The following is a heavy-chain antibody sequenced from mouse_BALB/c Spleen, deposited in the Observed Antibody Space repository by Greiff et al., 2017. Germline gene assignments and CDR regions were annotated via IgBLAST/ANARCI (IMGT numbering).Heavy chain of an antibody. Sequence: EVKLMESGGGLVQPGGSRKLSCAASGFTFSSFGMHWVRQAPEKGLEWVAYISSGSSTIYYADTVKGRFTISRDNPKNTLFLQMTSLRSEDTAMYYCARAEAYWGQGTLVTVSA. CDR3: ARAEAY. CDR1: GFTFSSFG. CDR2: ISSGSSTI. J-gene: IGHJ3*01. V-gene: IGHV5-17*02.